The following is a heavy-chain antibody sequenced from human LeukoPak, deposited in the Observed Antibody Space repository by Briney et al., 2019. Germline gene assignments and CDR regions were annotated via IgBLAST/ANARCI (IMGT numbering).Heavy chain of an antibody. CDR2: LTWEGGNA. J-gene: IGHJ6*02. V-gene: IGHV3-9*01. D-gene: IGHD2-15*01. Sequence: GGSLRLSCAASGFYFGDYAMHWVRQAPGRGLEWVSGLTWEGGNAGYADSVKGRFTISRDNAGNSLYLQMNSLRPDDTALYYCAKDSGYCGGGNCNYDFYGVDVWGHGTTVIVSS. CDR1: GFYFGDYA. CDR3: AKDSGYCGGGNCNYDFYGVDV.